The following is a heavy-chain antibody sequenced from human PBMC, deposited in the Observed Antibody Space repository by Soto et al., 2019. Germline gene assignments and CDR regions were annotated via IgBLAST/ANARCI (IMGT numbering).Heavy chain of an antibody. CDR3: ARHSLYSSSWYYYYYGMDV. J-gene: IGHJ6*02. V-gene: IGHV1-18*01. D-gene: IGHD6-13*01. Sequence: ASVKVSCKASGYTFTSYGISWVRQAPGQGLEWMGWISAYNGNTNYAQKLQGRVTMTTDTSTSTAYMELRSLRSDDTAVYYCARHSLYSSSWYYYYYGMDVWGQGTTVTVSS. CDR1: GYTFTSYG. CDR2: ISAYNGNT.